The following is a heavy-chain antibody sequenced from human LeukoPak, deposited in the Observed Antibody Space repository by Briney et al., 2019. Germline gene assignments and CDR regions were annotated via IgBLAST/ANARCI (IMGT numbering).Heavy chain of an antibody. CDR3: ARHIFYGDQAYYYYYMDV. J-gene: IGHJ6*03. CDR2: IYPGDSDT. CDR1: GYSFTSYW. Sequence: GESLNISCQGSGYSFTSYWIRWVRQMPGKGLEWMGIIYPGDSDTRYSPSFQGQVTISADKSISTAYLQWSSLKASDTAMYYCARHIFYGDQAYYYYYMDVWSKGTTVTVSS. D-gene: IGHD2/OR15-2a*01. V-gene: IGHV5-51*01.